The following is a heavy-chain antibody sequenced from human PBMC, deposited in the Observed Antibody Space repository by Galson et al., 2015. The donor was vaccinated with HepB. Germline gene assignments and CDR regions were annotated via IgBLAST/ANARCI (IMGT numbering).Heavy chain of an antibody. D-gene: IGHD4-23*01. J-gene: IGHJ6*02. V-gene: IGHV3-48*03. CDR1: GFTFSLYN. Sequence: SLRLSCAASGFTFSLYNMNWARQAPGKGLEWVAFVSSGGSTTHYADSVKGRFTISKDNAKNSLYLQMNSLGTEDTAVYYCARDGYGGPYHYYYGMDVWGQGTTVTVSS. CDR3: ARDGYGGPYHYYYGMDV. CDR2: VSSGGSTT.